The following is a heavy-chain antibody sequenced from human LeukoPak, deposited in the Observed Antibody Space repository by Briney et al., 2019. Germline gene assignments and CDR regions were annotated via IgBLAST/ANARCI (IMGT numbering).Heavy chain of an antibody. V-gene: IGHV5-51*01. D-gene: IGHD6-19*01. J-gene: IGHJ4*02. CDR2: IYPGDSDT. Sequence: GESLKISWNGSGYSFTSYWIALVRQMPGKGLEWVGSIYPGDSDTRYRPSFQGQVTSQADKSISTAYLQWSSLKASDTALYYSARRVAVAGGEFDYWGQGTLVTVSS. CDR3: ARRVAVAGGEFDY. CDR1: GYSFTSYW.